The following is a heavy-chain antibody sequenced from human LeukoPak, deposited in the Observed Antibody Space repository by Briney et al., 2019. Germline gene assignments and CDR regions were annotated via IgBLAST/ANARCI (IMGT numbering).Heavy chain of an antibody. CDR2: IKEDGSEE. Sequence: GGSLRLSCAASGFTFSSYWMSWVRQAPGEGLECVANIKEDGSEEYYVDSVKGRFSISRDNAKNSLYLQMNSLRAEDTAVYYCARDWLAGNPYHAFDLWGKGTMVTVSS. J-gene: IGHJ3*01. D-gene: IGHD3-22*01. V-gene: IGHV3-7*01. CDR3: ARDWLAGNPYHAFDL. CDR1: GFTFSSYW.